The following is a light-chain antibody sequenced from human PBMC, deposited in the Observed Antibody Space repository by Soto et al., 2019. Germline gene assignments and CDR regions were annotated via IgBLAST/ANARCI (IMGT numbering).Light chain of an antibody. CDR1: QSIRSHY. CDR3: QQYGSSVT. CDR2: GAH. J-gene: IGKJ1*01. Sequence: EIVLTQSPGTLPLSPGERATLSCRASQSIRSHYLAWYQQKPGQAPRLLISGAHNRAPGIPDRFSGSESGTDFTLRISRLEPEDFAVYYCQQYGSSVTFGQGTKVEIK. V-gene: IGKV3-20*01.